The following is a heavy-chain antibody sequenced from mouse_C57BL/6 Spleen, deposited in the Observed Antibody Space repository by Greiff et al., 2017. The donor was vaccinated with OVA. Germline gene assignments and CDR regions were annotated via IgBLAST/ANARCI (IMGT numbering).Heavy chain of an antibody. CDR3: ARCYYGNYDYYAMDY. CDR1: GFTFSDYG. CDR2: ISSGSSTI. D-gene: IGHD2-1*01. J-gene: IGHJ4*01. Sequence: EVQLVESGGGLVKPGGSLKLSCAASGFTFSDYGMHWVRQAPEKGLEWVAYISSGSSTIYYADTVKGRFTISRDNAKNTLFLQMTSLRSEDTAMYYCARCYYGNYDYYAMDYWGQGTSVTVSS. V-gene: IGHV5-17*01.